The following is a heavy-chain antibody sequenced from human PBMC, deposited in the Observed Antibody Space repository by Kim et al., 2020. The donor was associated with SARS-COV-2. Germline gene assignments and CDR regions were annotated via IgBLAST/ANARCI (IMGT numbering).Heavy chain of an antibody. V-gene: IGHV1-3*01. D-gene: IGHD3-10*01. CDR3: AAVLLWFGELFQSTNYYYGMDV. J-gene: IGHJ6*02. Sequence: ASVKVSCKASGYTFTSYAMHWVRQAPGQRLEWMGWINAGNGNTKYSQKFQGRVTITRDTSASTAYMELSSLRSEDTAVYYCAAVLLWFGELFQSTNYYYGMDVWGQGTTVTVSS. CDR1: GYTFTSYA. CDR2: INAGNGNT.